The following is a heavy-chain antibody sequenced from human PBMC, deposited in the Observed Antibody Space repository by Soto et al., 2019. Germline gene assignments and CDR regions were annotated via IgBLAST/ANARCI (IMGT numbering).Heavy chain of an antibody. Sequence: EVQLVESGGGLVQPGGSLRLSCAASGFTFSSYSMNWVRQAPGKGLEWVSYISSSSSTIYYADSVKGRFTISRDNAKNSLYLQMNSLRAEDTAMYYCARLSSYSSSWEFDYWGQGTLVTVSS. V-gene: IGHV3-48*01. J-gene: IGHJ4*02. CDR3: ARLSSYSSSWEFDY. CDR1: GFTFSSYS. CDR2: ISSSSSTI. D-gene: IGHD6-13*01.